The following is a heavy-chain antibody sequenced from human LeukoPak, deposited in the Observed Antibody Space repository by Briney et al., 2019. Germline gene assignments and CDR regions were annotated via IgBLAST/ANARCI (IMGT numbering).Heavy chain of an antibody. CDR2: INPSGGST. CDR3: ARDASPIRYYDSSTTTFDY. V-gene: IGHV1-46*03. Sequence: ASVKVSCKASGYTFTSYYMHWVQQAPGQGLEWMGIINPSGGSTSYTQKFQGRVTMTRDTSTSTVYMELSSLRSEDTAVYYCARDASPIRYYDSSTTTFDYWGQGTLVTVSS. D-gene: IGHD3-22*01. CDR1: GYTFTSYY. J-gene: IGHJ4*02.